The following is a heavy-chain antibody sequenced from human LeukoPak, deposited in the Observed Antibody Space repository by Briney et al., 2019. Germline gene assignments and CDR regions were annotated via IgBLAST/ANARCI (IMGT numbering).Heavy chain of an antibody. CDR1: GYTFTSYY. Sequence: GASVKVSCKASGYTFTSYYMHWVRQAPGQGLEWMGIINPSGGSTSYAQKFQGRVTMTRDTSTSTVYMELSSLRSEDTAVYYCAGSLGATPFDYWGQGTLVTVPS. V-gene: IGHV1-46*01. D-gene: IGHD1-26*01. J-gene: IGHJ4*02. CDR3: AGSLGATPFDY. CDR2: INPSGGST.